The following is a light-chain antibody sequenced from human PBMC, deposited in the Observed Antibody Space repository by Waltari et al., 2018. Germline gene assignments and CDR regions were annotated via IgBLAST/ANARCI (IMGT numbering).Light chain of an antibody. J-gene: IGLJ2*01. V-gene: IGLV1-44*01. CDR1: SSNIGSHS. Sequence: QSVLTQPPSASGTPGQRVTISRSGSSSNIGSHSVVWYQQLPGTAPKPLIFDTEIRPSGVPDRFSGSKSGTSASLAISGLQSEDEADYYCAAWDDTLMVVFGGGTKLTVL. CDR2: DTE. CDR3: AAWDDTLMVV.